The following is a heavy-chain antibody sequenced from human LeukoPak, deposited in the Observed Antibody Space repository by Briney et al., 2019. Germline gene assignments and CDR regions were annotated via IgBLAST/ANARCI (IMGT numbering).Heavy chain of an antibody. CDR3: ARVWLGDDAFDI. Sequence: SETLSLTCTVSGGSISSGDYYWSWIRQPPGKGLEWIGYIYYSGSTYCNPSLKSRVTISVDTSKNQFSLKLSSVTAADTAVYYRARVWLGDDAFDIWGQGTMVTVSS. CDR2: IYYSGST. J-gene: IGHJ3*02. D-gene: IGHD3-10*01. CDR1: GGSISSGDYY. V-gene: IGHV4-30-4*08.